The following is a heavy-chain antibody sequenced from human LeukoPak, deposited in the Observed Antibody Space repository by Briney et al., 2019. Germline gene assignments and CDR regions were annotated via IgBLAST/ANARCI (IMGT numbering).Heavy chain of an antibody. CDR1: GYRFVNYW. Sequence: GEYLKIYCKGSGYRFVNYWIGWVRQMTGKGLEWMGNIHPGDYDTRYSPSFQGQVTIPAEKSITTAYLQWSSLKASDTAMYYCARRGEGPIGGIGYWGQGTLVTVSS. D-gene: IGHD3-10*01. CDR3: ARRGEGPIGGIGY. J-gene: IGHJ4*02. CDR2: IHPGDYDT. V-gene: IGHV5-51*01.